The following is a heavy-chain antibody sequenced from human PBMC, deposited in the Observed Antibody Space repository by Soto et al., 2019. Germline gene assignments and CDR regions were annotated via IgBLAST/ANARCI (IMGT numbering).Heavy chain of an antibody. CDR2: IYHSGST. Sequence: QLQLQESGSGLVKPSQTLSLTCAVSGGSISSGGYSWSWIRQPPGKGLEWIGYIYHSGSTYYNPSLKIRVPIAVAGSTNQFTLKLSSVTAADTAVYYRPAGGGIPRSYWGQGTLVTVSS. CDR1: GGSISSGGYS. CDR3: PAGGGIPRSY. J-gene: IGHJ4*02. D-gene: IGHD1-26*01. V-gene: IGHV4-30-2*01.